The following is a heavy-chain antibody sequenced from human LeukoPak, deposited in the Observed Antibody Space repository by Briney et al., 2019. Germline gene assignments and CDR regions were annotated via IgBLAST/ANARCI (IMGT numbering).Heavy chain of an antibody. CDR2: IYFSGST. Sequence: SETLSLTCTVSGDSISSYFWSWIRQPPGKGLEWIGYIYFSGSTNYNPSLKSRVTMSLDTSTNQFSLKLNSVTAADTAVYYCAREGVAAAGKLDYWGQGTLVTVSS. V-gene: IGHV4-59*01. J-gene: IGHJ4*02. D-gene: IGHD6-13*01. CDR1: GDSISSYF. CDR3: AREGVAAAGKLDY.